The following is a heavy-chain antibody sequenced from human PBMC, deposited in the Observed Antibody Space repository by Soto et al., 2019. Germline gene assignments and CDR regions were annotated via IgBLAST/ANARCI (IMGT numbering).Heavy chain of an antibody. V-gene: IGHV3-7*01. D-gene: IGHD3-22*01. CDR2: IKQDGSEK. CDR1: GFTFSSYW. J-gene: IGHJ6*02. Sequence: GGSLRLSCAASGFTFSSYWMSWVRQAPGKGLEWVANIKQDGSEKYYVDSVKGRFTISRDNAKNSLYLQMNSLRAEDTAVYYCARGGNFGQYYYDSSGYPYYYYYYGMDVWGQGTTVTVSS. CDR3: ARGGNFGQYYYDSSGYPYYYYYYGMDV.